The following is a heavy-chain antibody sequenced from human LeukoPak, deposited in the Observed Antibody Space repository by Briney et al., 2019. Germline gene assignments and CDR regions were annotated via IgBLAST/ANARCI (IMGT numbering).Heavy chain of an antibody. CDR1: GFTFSDYY. CDR3: ASSGGSYGYYYYYMDV. J-gene: IGHJ6*03. D-gene: IGHD1-26*01. V-gene: IGHV4-34*01. Sequence: GSLRLSCAASGFTFSDYYMSWIRQPPGKGLEWIGEINHSGSTNYNPSLKSRVTISVDTSKNQFSLKLSSVTAADTAVYYCASSGGSYGYYYYYMDVWGKGTTVTISS. CDR2: INHSGST.